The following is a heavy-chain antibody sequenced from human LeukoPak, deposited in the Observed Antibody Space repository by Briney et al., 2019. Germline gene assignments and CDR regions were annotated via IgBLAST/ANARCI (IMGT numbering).Heavy chain of an antibody. CDR2: ISYDGSNK. D-gene: IGHD3-22*01. Sequence: PGGSLRLSCAASGFTFSSYGMHWVRQAPGKGLEWVAVISYDGSNKYYADSVRGRFTISRDNSKNTLYLQMNSLRAEDTAVYYCAKDMYYYDLFDYWGQGTLVTVSS. J-gene: IGHJ4*02. CDR1: GFTFSSYG. V-gene: IGHV3-30*18. CDR3: AKDMYYYDLFDY.